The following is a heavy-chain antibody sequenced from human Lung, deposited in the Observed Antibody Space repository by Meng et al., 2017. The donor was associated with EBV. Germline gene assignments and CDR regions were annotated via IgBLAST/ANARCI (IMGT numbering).Heavy chain of an antibody. J-gene: IGHJ4*02. CDR2: LIAVFDKT. CDR1: GGSFSTHT. D-gene: IGHD1-14*01. CDR3: ARGRRNEPLFDY. V-gene: IGHV1-69*13. Sequence: VQLVQSGAEVRKPGSPVKVACKTSGGSFSTHTFSWVRQAPGQGLEWMGGLIAVFDKTKAAPRFQDRVTFTADESTSTAYMELSSLTFDDTAVYFCARGRRNEPLFDYWGQGTLVTVSS.